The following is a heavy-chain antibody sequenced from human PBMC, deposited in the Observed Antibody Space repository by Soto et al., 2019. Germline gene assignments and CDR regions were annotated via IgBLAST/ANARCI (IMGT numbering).Heavy chain of an antibody. J-gene: IGHJ5*02. D-gene: IGHD1-26*01. CDR3: ARQSPDYLGSVGWFDP. V-gene: IGHV4-31*03. Sequence: PSETLSLTCTVSGGSISSGGYYWTWIRQHPGKGLEWIGYIYYSGSTYYNPSLKSRVTISVDTSKNQFSLKLSSVTAADTAVYYCARQSPDYLGSVGWFDPWGQGTLVTVSS. CDR2: IYYSGST. CDR1: GGSISSGGYY.